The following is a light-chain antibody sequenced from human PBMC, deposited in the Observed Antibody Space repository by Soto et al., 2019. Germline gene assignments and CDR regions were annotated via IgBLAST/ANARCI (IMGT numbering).Light chain of an antibody. Sequence: QSVLTQPAAESGSPVQSITISCHGTSSDVGGYNYVSWYQQHPGKAPTLMIYDVSNRPSEVSNRYSGPKSGNTPSLTISGLQAEDAADHYCTSYTSIIPSVCGTDPKVTVL. J-gene: IGLJ1*01. V-gene: IGLV2-14*01. CDR2: DVS. CDR3: TSYTSIIPSV. CDR1: SSDVGGYNY.